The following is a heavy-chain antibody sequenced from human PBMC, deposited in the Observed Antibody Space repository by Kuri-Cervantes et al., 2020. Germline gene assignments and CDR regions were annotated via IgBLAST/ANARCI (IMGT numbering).Heavy chain of an antibody. CDR1: GFTFSYYS. CDR2: ISYNSGTI. V-gene: IGHV3-48*02. Sequence: GSLRLSCAASGFTFSYYSMNWVRQAPGKGLEWVSYISYNSGTIYYADSVKGRFTISRDNAKNSLYLQMNSLRDEDTAVYYCTRGRGDYGDYVGNQLRYNWFDPWGQGTLVTVSS. J-gene: IGHJ5*02. CDR3: TRGRGDYGDYVGNQLRYNWFDP. D-gene: IGHD4-17*01.